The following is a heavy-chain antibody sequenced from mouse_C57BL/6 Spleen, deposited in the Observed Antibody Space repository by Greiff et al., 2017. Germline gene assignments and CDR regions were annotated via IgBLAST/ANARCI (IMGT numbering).Heavy chain of an antibody. J-gene: IGHJ4*01. V-gene: IGHV1-52*01. CDR2: IDPSDSET. CDR1: GYTFTSYW. CDR3: AREGDGYYDAMDY. Sequence: VQLQQPGAELVRPGSSVKLSCKASGYTFTSYWMHWVKQRPIQGLEWIGNIDPSDSETHYNQKFKDKATLTVDKSSSTAYMQLSSLTSEDSAVYYCAREGDGYYDAMDYWGQGTSVTVSS. D-gene: IGHD2-3*01.